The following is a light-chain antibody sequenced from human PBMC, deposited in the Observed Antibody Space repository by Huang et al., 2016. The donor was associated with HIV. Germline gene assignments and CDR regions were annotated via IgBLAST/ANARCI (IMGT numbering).Light chain of an antibody. J-gene: IGKJ3*01. CDR1: QDISNY. V-gene: IGKV1-33*01. CDR3: QQYDNLLT. Sequence: DIQMTQSPSSLSASVGDRVTITCQASQDISNYLNWYQQKPGKAPKLLIYDASNLETGVPSRFSGSGSGTPFTIPIRSLQPEDIATYYCQQYDNLLTFGPGTKVDIK. CDR2: DAS.